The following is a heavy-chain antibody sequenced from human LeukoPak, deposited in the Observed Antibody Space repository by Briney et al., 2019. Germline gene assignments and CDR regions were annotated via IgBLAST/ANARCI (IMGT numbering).Heavy chain of an antibody. Sequence: ASVKVSCKASGYTFSNYGITWVRQAPGQGLEWMGWISGYNGNTNYAQKLQGRVTMTTDTSTSTAYMELRSLTSDDTAVYYCARDRGREDPYYFDYWGQGTLVTVSS. CDR2: ISGYNGNT. CDR1: GYTFSNYG. J-gene: IGHJ4*02. V-gene: IGHV1-18*01. D-gene: IGHD3-10*01. CDR3: ARDRGREDPYYFDY.